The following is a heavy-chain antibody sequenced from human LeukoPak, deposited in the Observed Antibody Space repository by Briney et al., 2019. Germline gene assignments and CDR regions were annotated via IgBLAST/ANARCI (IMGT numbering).Heavy chain of an antibody. CDR1: GGSISVYY. D-gene: IGHD6-13*01. CDR2: IYYSGST. V-gene: IGHV4-59*01. J-gene: IGHJ4*02. CDR3: ARGLAAAGTSYFDY. Sequence: SETLSLTCTVSGGSISVYYWSWIRQPPGKGLEWIGYIYYSGSTNYNPSLKSRVTISVDTSKNQFSLKLSSVTAADTAVYYCARGLAAAGTSYFDYWGQGTLVTVSS.